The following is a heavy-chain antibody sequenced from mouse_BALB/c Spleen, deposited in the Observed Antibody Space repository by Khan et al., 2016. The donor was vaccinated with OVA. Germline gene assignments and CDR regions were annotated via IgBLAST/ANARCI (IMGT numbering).Heavy chain of an antibody. D-gene: IGHD1-1*01. Sequence: VQLQESGAELMKPGASVKISCKATGYTFSGYWLAWVKQRPGNGLEWIGEILPGSGSRNYNEKFKGKSTFTADISSKTTYMQLSSLKSEDAAVYYCARVNYGSRDSFDYWGQGTTVTVSS. CDR1: GYTFSGYW. CDR3: ARVNYGSRDSFDY. V-gene: IGHV1-9*01. J-gene: IGHJ2*01. CDR2: ILPGSGSR.